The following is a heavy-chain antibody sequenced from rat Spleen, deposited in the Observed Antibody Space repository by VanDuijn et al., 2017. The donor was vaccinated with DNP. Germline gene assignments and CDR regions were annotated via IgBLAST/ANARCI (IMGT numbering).Heavy chain of an antibody. Sequence: QVQLKESGPGLVQPSQTLSLMCTVSGFSLTTHGVGWVRQPLGKGLVWMGTIWTGGSINYNSAVQSRLSISRDTSKSQVFLKMNSLQPEDTGTYYCASQLGYYFDHWGQGVMVTVSS. CDR3: ASQLGYYFDH. J-gene: IGHJ2*01. V-gene: IGHV2-72*01. CDR2: IWTGGSI. CDR1: GFSLTTHG. D-gene: IGHD5-1*01.